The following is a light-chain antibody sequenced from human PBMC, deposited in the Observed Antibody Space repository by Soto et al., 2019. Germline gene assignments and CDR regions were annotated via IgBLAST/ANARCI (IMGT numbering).Light chain of an antibody. CDR1: QSVGSY. CDR2: DAS. J-gene: IGKJ4*01. Sequence: EIVLTQSPATLSLSPGARATLSCRASQSVGSYLGWYQQRPGQAPRLLIYDASNRATGIPARFSGSGSGTDFTLTISSLEPEDFAVYYCQQRSDWPSTFGGGTKVEIK. CDR3: QQRSDWPST. V-gene: IGKV3-11*01.